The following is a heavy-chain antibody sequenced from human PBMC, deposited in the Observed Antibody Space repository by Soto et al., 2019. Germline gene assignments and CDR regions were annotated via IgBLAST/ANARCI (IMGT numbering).Heavy chain of an antibody. Sequence: QLQLQESGPGLVKPSETLSLTCTVSGGSISSSSYYWGWIRQPPGKGLEWIGSLYYSGSTYYNPSLKGRVTISVDTSKNQFSLKLSSVTAADTAVYYCASPEEDGYDLGGVDYWGQGTLVTVSS. D-gene: IGHD5-12*01. CDR3: ASPEEDGYDLGGVDY. J-gene: IGHJ4*02. V-gene: IGHV4-39*01. CDR1: GGSISSSSYY. CDR2: LYYSGST.